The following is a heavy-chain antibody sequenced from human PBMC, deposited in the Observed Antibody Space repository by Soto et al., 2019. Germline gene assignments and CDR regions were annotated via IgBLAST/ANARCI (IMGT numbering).Heavy chain of an antibody. Sequence: QVQLQQWGAGLLKPSETLSLTCAVYGGSFSGYYWSWIRQPPGKGLEWIGEINHSGSTNYNPSLKXRVTISVDTSTNQFSLKLSSVTAAATAVYYCARGWGALFDYWGQGALVTVSS. CDR1: GGSFSGYY. J-gene: IGHJ4*02. CDR3: ARGWGALFDY. V-gene: IGHV4-34*01. D-gene: IGHD7-27*01. CDR2: INHSGST.